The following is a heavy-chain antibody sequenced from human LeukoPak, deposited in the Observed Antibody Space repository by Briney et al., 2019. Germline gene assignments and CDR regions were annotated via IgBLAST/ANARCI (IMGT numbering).Heavy chain of an antibody. D-gene: IGHD3-22*01. CDR2: IYYSGST. V-gene: IGHV4-59*01. CDR1: GDSISNYY. Sequence: SETLSLTCTVSGDSISNYYWSWIRQPPGKGLEWIGCIYYSGSTNYNPSLKSRVTISVDTSKSLFSLKLYAVTAADTAVYYCARVINAYAPFDPLGQGTLATVSS. CDR3: ARVINAYAPFDP. J-gene: IGHJ5*02.